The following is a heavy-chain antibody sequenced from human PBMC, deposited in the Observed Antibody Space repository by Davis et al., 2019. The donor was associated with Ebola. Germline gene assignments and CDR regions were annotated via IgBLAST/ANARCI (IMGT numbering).Heavy chain of an antibody. CDR2: ISYDGSNK. D-gene: IGHD2-2*02. J-gene: IGHJ5*02. Sequence: GESLKISCAASGFTFSSYAMHWVRQAPGKGLEWVAVISYDGSNKYYADSVKGRFTISRDNSKNTLYLQMNSLRAEDTAVYYCARDEYKRHQLLYRLYNWFDPWGQGTLVTVSS. CDR3: ARDEYKRHQLLYRLYNWFDP. V-gene: IGHV3-30-3*01. CDR1: GFTFSSYA.